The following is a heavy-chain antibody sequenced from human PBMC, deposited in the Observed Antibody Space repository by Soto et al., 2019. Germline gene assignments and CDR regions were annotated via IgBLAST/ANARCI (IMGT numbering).Heavy chain of an antibody. CDR3: ARGRDFSGGTCQGKGMVL. CDR2: ISSSSTII. V-gene: IGHV3-48*03. D-gene: IGHD2-15*01. J-gene: IGHJ6*04. CDR1: GFTFSNYE. Sequence: GGSMRLCCAGSGFTFSNYEMNWVRQAPGKGLEWVSYISSSSTIIHYADSVKGRFTISRDNAKNSMSVQMNSLRVEDTAVEYCARGRDFSGGTCQGKGMVLWDKATKVTV.